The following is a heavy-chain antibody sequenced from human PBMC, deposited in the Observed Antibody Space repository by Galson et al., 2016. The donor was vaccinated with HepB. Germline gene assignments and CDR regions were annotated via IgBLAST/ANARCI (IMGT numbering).Heavy chain of an antibody. CDR2: ISSSRSTI. CDR1: GFTFSSYS. D-gene: IGHD2-2*01. J-gene: IGHJ6*02. CDR3: ARVRRRGSTSCYLYYCGMDV. Sequence: SLRLSCAASGFTFSSYSMHWVRQAPGQGLEWVSYISSSRSTIHYADSVKSRFTISRDNAKNTLSLQMNSLRDEDTAVYYCARVRRRGSTSCYLYYCGMDVWGQGTTVTVSS. V-gene: IGHV3-48*02.